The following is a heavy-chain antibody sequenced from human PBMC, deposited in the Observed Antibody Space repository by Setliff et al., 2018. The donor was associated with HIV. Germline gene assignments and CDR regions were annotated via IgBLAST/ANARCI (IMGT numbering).Heavy chain of an antibody. Sequence: ASVKVSCKASGYTFNNYGISWVRQARGQGLEWMGWMSAYNGNTNYAQKLQGRVTMTTDTSTSTAYMELRSLRSDDTAVYYCAREIGDYYDSSGYYPPTDYYYGMDVWGQGTTVTVSS. D-gene: IGHD3-22*01. V-gene: IGHV1-18*01. J-gene: IGHJ6*02. CDR3: AREIGDYYDSSGYYPPTDYYYGMDV. CDR2: MSAYNGNT. CDR1: GYTFNNYG.